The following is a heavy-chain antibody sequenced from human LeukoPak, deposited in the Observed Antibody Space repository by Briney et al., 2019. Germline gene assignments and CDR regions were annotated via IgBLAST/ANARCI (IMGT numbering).Heavy chain of an antibody. D-gene: IGHD3-3*01. J-gene: IGHJ4*02. CDR3: AKEPHSGVVTSFDY. CDR2: ISPSGDVT. V-gene: IGHV3-23*01. CDR1: GFTFSTYA. Sequence: GGSLRLSCAASGFTFSTYAMSWVRQAPGEGLEWVSAISPSGDVTFHADSVRGRFTISRDNSKNTLYLQMNSLRAEDTAVYYCAKEPHSGVVTSFDYWGQGTLVSVSS.